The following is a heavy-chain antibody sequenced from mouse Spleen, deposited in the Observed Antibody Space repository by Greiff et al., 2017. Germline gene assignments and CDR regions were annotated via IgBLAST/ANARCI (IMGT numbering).Heavy chain of an antibody. CDR3: ARRSFIYYYGSSYGWYFDV. V-gene: IGHV4-1*02. J-gene: IGHJ1*01. CDR1: GFDFSRYW. D-gene: IGHD1-1*01. CDR2: INPDSSTI. Sequence: EVKLVESGGGLVQPGGSLKLSCAASGFDFSRYWMSWVRQAPGKGLEWIGEINPDSSTINYTPSLKDKFIISRDNAKNTLYLQMSKVRSEDTALYYCARRSFIYYYGSSYGWYFDVWGAGTTVTVSS.